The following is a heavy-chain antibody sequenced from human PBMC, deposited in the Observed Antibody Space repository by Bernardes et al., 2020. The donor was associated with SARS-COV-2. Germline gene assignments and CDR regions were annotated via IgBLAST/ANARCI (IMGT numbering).Heavy chain of an antibody. CDR1: GFTFSTST. CDR3: AKSQGGYANDY. D-gene: IGHD5-18*01. V-gene: IGHV3-23*01. J-gene: IGHJ4*02. Sequence: VGSLRLSCAASGFTFSTSTMNWVCQAPGKGLEWVSGLSGSGDTTYYSDSVKGRFTVSRDNSKNTLYLHMNSLTAEDTALYYCAKSQGGYANDYWGQGTLVTVSS. CDR2: LSGSGDTT.